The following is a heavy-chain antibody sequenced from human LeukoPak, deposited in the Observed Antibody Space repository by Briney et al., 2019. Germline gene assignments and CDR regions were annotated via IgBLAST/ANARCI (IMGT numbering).Heavy chain of an antibody. J-gene: IGHJ6*03. V-gene: IGHV3-23*01. D-gene: IGHD2-2*01. CDR3: AKEYQVPGNYYYYYMDV. CDR2: ISGSGGST. CDR1: GFTFSSYA. Sequence: GGSLRLSCAASGFTFSSYAMSWVRQAPGKGLEWVSAISGSGGSTYFADSVKGRFTISRENSKNTLYLQMNSLRAEDTAVYYCAKEYQVPGNYYYYYMDVWGKGTTVTISS.